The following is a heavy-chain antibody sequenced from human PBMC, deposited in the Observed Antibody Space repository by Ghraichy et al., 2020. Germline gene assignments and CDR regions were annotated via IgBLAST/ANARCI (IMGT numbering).Heavy chain of an antibody. CDR2: IYGSGGGGST. CDR1: GFTFSTYT. J-gene: IGHJ4*02. Sequence: LSLTCAASGFTFSTYTMNWVRQAPGKGLEWVSGIYGSGGGGSTFYADSVKGRFTISRDNSKNTLYLQMNSLRAEDTAIYYCAKDITPDGVWDLDYWGQGTLVTVSS. CDR3: AKDITPDGVWDLDY. V-gene: IGHV3-23*01. D-gene: IGHD3-16*01.